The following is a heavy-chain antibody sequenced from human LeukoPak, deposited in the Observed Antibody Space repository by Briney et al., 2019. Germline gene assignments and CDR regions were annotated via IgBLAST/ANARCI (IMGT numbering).Heavy chain of an antibody. J-gene: IGHJ4*02. CDR3: AKGIGSESDF. CDR1: GFTFSHYG. Sequence: GGSLRLSCAGSGFTFSHYGMHWVRQAPGQGLEWVAVISHDGGHKNYADSVKGRFSISRGNSKDTLYLQLNSLRAEDTAVYYCAKGIGSESDFWGQGTLVTVSS. CDR2: ISHDGGHK. V-gene: IGHV3-30*18. D-gene: IGHD2-21*01.